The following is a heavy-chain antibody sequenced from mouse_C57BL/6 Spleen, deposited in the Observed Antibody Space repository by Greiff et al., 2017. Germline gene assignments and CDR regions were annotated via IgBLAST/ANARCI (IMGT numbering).Heavy chain of an antibody. Sequence: QVQLQQSGPELVKPGASVKISCKASGYAFSSSWMNWVKQRPGKGLEWIGRIYPGDGDTNYNGKFKGKATLTADKSSSTAYMQLSSLTSEDSAVYFCARCLTGSYYFDDWGQGTTLTVSS. CDR3: ARCLTGSYYFDD. D-gene: IGHD4-1*01. CDR2: IYPGDGDT. J-gene: IGHJ2*01. V-gene: IGHV1-82*01. CDR1: GYAFSSSW.